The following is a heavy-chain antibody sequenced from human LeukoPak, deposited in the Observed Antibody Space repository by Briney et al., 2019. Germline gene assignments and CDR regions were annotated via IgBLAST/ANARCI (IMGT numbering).Heavy chain of an antibody. V-gene: IGHV1-8*02. D-gene: IGHD3-3*01. CDR3: ARVSYDFWSGYYRNYYYGMDV. CDR1: GYTFTSYG. Sequence: ASVKVSCKASGYTFTSYGINWVRQATGQGLEWMGWMNPNSGNTGYAQKFQGRVTMTRNTSISTAYMELSSLRSEDTAVYYCARVSYDFWSGYYRNYYYGMDVWGQGTTVTVSS. J-gene: IGHJ6*02. CDR2: MNPNSGNT.